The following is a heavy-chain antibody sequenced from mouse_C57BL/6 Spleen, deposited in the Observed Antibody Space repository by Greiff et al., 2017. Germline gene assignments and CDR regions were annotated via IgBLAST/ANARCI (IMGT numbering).Heavy chain of an antibody. Sequence: VQVVESGAELVKPGASVKISCKASGYAFSSYWMNWVKQRPGKGLEWIGQIYPGDGDTNYNGKFKGKATLTADKSSSTAYMQLSSLTSEDSAVYFCAPSPKLGRGYWGQGTTLTVSS. CDR1: GYAFSSYW. D-gene: IGHD4-1*01. CDR3: APSPKLGRGY. J-gene: IGHJ2*01. V-gene: IGHV1-80*01. CDR2: IYPGDGDT.